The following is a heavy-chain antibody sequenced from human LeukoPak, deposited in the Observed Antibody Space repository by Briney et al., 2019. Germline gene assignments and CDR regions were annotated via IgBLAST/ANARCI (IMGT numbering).Heavy chain of an antibody. CDR1: GYSFTGYY. CDR2: IHPNSGGT. V-gene: IGHV1-2*02. J-gene: IGHJ3*02. Sequence: GASVKVSRKASGYSFTGYYMHWVRQAPGQGLEWMGWIHPNSGGTNYAQKFQGRVTMTRDTSISTAYMELSRLRSDDTAVCYCARPLYDFWSGYASDAFHIWGQGTMVTVSS. D-gene: IGHD3-3*01. CDR3: ARPLYDFWSGYASDAFHI.